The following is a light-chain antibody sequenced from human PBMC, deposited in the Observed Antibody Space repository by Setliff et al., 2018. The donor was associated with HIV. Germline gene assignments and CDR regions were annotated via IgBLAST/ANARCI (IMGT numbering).Light chain of an antibody. Sequence: QPALTQPPSASGSPGQSVTISCTGISSDVGGYNYVSWYQQHPGKAPKLMIYEVSKRPSGVPDRFSGSKSGNTASLTVSGLQAEDEADYYCTSYAGSNNLGVFGTGTKVTVL. CDR1: SSDVGGYNY. J-gene: IGLJ1*01. CDR2: EVS. V-gene: IGLV2-8*01. CDR3: TSYAGSNNLGV.